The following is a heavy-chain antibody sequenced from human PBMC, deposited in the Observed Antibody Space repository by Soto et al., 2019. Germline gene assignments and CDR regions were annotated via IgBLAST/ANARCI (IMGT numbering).Heavy chain of an antibody. Sequence: SETLSLTCTVSGGSISSSSYYWGWIRQPPGKGLEWIGSIYYSGSTYYNPSLKSRVTISVDTSKNQFSLKLSSVTAADTAVYYCAKESMPEHYGDTLFDYWGQGTRVTVSS. J-gene: IGHJ4*02. CDR2: IYYSGST. D-gene: IGHD4-17*01. CDR1: GGSISSSSYY. CDR3: AKESMPEHYGDTLFDY. V-gene: IGHV4-39*02.